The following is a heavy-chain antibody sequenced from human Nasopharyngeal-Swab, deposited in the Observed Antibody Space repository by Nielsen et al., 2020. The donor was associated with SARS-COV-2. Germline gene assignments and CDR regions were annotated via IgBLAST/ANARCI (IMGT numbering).Heavy chain of an antibody. J-gene: IGHJ4*02. Sequence: GGSLRLSCKGSGYSFTSYCIGWVRQLPGKGLEWMGLIYPGDSDTRYSPSFQGQVTISADKSISTAYLQWSSLKASDTAMYYCASAYSSSWYYFDYWGQGTLATVSS. CDR2: IYPGDSDT. CDR3: ASAYSSSWYYFDY. V-gene: IGHV5-51*01. D-gene: IGHD6-13*01. CDR1: GYSFTSYC.